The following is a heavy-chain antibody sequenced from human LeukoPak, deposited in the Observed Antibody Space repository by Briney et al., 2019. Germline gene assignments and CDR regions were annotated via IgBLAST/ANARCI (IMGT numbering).Heavy chain of an antibody. V-gene: IGHV3-33*01. Sequence: GGSLRLSCAASGFSFSGYGIHWVRRAPGKGLEWVGFIWYDESEKHYADSEKGRVTISRDTSKNTVFLQMNSLRVEDTALYFCARGDFGAGNALDVWGQGTTVTVSS. D-gene: IGHD4/OR15-4a*01. CDR3: ARGDFGAGNALDV. J-gene: IGHJ6*02. CDR2: IWYDESEK. CDR1: GFSFSGYG.